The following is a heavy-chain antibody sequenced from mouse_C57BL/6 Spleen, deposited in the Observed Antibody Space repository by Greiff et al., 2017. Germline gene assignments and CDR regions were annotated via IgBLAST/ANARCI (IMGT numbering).Heavy chain of an antibody. J-gene: IGHJ2*01. D-gene: IGHD1-1*02. CDR1: GYTFTSYW. CDR3: ASGGSPFDY. Sequence: QVQLQQPGAELVRPGTSVKLSCKASGYTFTSYWMHWVKQRPGQGLEWIGVIDPSDSYTNYNQKFKGKATLTVDTSSSTAYMQLSSLTSEDSAVYCCASGGSPFDYWGQGTTLTVSS. V-gene: IGHV1-59*01. CDR2: IDPSDSYT.